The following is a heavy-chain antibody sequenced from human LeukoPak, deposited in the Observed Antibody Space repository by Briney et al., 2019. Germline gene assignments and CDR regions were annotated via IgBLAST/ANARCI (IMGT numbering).Heavy chain of an antibody. Sequence: SETLSLTCTVSGGSISSGSYYWSWIRQPAGKGLEWIGRIYTSGSTNYNPSLKSRVTISVDTSKNQFSLKLSSVPAADTAVYYCARTGLRFDYWGQGTLVTVSS. CDR2: IYTSGST. CDR1: GGSISSGSYY. D-gene: IGHD5-12*01. V-gene: IGHV4-61*02. CDR3: ARTGLRFDY. J-gene: IGHJ4*02.